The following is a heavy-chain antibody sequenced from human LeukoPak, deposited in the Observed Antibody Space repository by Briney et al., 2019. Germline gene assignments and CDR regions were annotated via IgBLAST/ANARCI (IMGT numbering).Heavy chain of an antibody. J-gene: IGHJ5*02. CDR1: GFTFSSHW. V-gene: IGHV3-7*01. D-gene: IGHD5-18*01. CDR2: IKQDGSEK. Sequence: GGSLRLSCAASGFTFSSHWMSWVRQAPGRGLEWVANIKQDGSEKFHVDSVKGRFTISRDNAKNSLYLQMNSLRVEDTAVYYCAREGPDDTPNNWFDPWGQGTLVTVSS. CDR3: AREGPDDTPNNWFDP.